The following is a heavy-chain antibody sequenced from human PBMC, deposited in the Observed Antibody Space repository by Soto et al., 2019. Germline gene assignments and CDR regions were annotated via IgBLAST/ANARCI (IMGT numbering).Heavy chain of an antibody. J-gene: IGHJ1*01. CDR3: ARDPGYSSGVQH. D-gene: IGHD6-19*01. Sequence: QVPLVQSGAEVKKPGSSVKVSCKASGGTFSSYTISWVRQAPGQGLEWMGRIIPILGIANYAQKFQGRVTITADKSTSTAYMELSSLRSEDTAVYYCARDPGYSSGVQHWGQGTLVTVSS. V-gene: IGHV1-69*08. CDR2: IIPILGIA. CDR1: GGTFSSYT.